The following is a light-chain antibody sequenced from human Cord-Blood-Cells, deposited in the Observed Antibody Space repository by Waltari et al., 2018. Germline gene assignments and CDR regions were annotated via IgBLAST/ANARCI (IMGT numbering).Light chain of an antibody. Sequence: IQLTQSPSSLSASVGDRVTITCRASQGISSYLAWYQQKPGKAPKLLIYAASTLQSGVPSRCSGSGSVTDFTLTISSLQPEDFATYYCQQLNSYPHTFGGGTKVEIK. CDR2: AAS. V-gene: IGKV1-9*01. CDR3: QQLNSYPHT. J-gene: IGKJ4*01. CDR1: QGISSY.